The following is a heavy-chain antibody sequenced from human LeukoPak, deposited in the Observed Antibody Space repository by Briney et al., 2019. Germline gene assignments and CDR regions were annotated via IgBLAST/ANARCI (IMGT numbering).Heavy chain of an antibody. D-gene: IGHD3-9*01. Sequence: PGGSLRLSCAASGFTFSSYAMSWVRQAPGKGLEWVSAICGSGGSTYYADSAKGRFTISRDNSKNTLYLQMNSLRAEDTAVYYCAKDFESILTGRFDYWGQGTLVTVSS. J-gene: IGHJ4*02. CDR2: ICGSGGST. CDR3: AKDFESILTGRFDY. CDR1: GFTFSSYA. V-gene: IGHV3-23*01.